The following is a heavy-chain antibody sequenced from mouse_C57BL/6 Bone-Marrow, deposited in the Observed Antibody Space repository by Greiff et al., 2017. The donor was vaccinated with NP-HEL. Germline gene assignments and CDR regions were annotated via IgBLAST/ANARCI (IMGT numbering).Heavy chain of an antibody. V-gene: IGHV14-4*01. CDR3: TTYYYGSSYWYFDV. J-gene: IGHJ1*03. D-gene: IGHD1-1*01. CDR2: IDPENGDT. CDR1: GFNIKDDY. Sequence: VQLKESGAELVRPGASVKLSCTASGFNIKDDYMHWVKQRPERGLEWIGWIDPENGDTEYASKFQGKAPITADTSSNTAYLQLSSLTSEDTAVYYCTTYYYGSSYWYFDVWGTGTTVTVSS.